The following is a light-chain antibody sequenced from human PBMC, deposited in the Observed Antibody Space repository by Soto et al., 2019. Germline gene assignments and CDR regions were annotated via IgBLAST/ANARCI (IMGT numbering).Light chain of an antibody. Sequence: DIQMTQSPSSLSASVGDRVTITCRASQDISNYLTWYQQRPGKVPNLLIYEASNFERGVPSRCSGTRSGNHFTFAITSLQPEDVATYYCQYSDRLPITFGRGTRLE. CDR2: EAS. V-gene: IGKV1-33*01. J-gene: IGKJ5*01. CDR3: QYSDRLPIT. CDR1: QDISNY.